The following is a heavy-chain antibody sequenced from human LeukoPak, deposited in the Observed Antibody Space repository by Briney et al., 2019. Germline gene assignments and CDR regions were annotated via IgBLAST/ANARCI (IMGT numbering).Heavy chain of an antibody. J-gene: IGHJ6*04. D-gene: IGHD6-19*01. V-gene: IGHV4-59*01. CDR1: GGSISSYY. Sequence: SETLSLTCTVSGGSISSYYWSWIRQPPGKGLEWIGYIYYSGSTNYNPSLKSRVTISVDTSKNQFSLKLSSVTAADTAVYYCAGLKYSSGWYGMDVWGKGTTVTVSS. CDR2: IYYSGST. CDR3: AGLKYSSGWYGMDV.